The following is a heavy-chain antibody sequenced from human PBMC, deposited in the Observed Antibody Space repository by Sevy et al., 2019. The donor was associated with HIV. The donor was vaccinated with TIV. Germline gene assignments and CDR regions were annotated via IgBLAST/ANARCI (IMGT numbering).Heavy chain of an antibody. CDR2: IYYSGST. J-gene: IGHJ4*02. V-gene: IGHV4-31*03. Sequence: SETLSLTCTVSGGSISSGGYYWSWIRQHPGKGLEWIGYIYYSGSTYYNPSLKSRVTISVDTSKNQFSLKLSSVTAADTSVYYCARETTARCFDYWGQGTLVTVSS. D-gene: IGHD4-4*01. CDR3: ARETTARCFDY. CDR1: GGSISSGGYY.